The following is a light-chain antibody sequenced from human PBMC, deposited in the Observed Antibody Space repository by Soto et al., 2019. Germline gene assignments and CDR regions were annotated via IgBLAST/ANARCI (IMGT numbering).Light chain of an antibody. Sequence: QSALTQPPSVSGSPGQSVAISCTGTSSDVGGSNGVSWYQQPPGTAPKLIIYDVSNRPSGVPDRFSGSKSGNTASLIISGLQAEEEGDYYCSSYTISSTYVFGTGTKVTVL. CDR3: SSYTISSTYV. V-gene: IGLV2-18*02. CDR1: SSDVGGSNG. CDR2: DVS. J-gene: IGLJ1*01.